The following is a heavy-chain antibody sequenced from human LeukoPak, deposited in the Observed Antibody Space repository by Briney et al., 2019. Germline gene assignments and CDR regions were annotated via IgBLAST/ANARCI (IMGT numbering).Heavy chain of an antibody. V-gene: IGHV3-21*01. Sequence: GGSLRLSCAASGFTFSTYTMNWVRQAPGKGLEWVSSISSSSSDIYYADSVKGRFTVSRDNAKNSLYLQMNSLRAEDTAVYCCARDFYYYDSSRYAFDIWGQGTMVTVSS. CDR3: ARDFYYYDSSRYAFDI. CDR1: GFTFSTYT. J-gene: IGHJ3*02. CDR2: ISSSSSDI. D-gene: IGHD3-22*01.